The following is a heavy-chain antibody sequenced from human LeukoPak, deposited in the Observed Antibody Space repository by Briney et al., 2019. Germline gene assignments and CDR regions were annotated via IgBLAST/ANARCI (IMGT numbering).Heavy chain of an antibody. D-gene: IGHD2-21*01. J-gene: IGHJ4*02. V-gene: IGHV3-21*01. CDR2: NSSSSRYI. CDR3: ARDFFPVVDSTWYEIGY. CDR1: GFNFNSYS. Sequence: GGPLTLPCAASGFNFNSYSLNWVRQAPGKGLEGVSYNSSSSRYIYYADSVKGRFTISRDNAKNSLYLQMNSLRAEDTAVYYCARDFFPVVDSTWYEIGYWGQRTLVTVSS.